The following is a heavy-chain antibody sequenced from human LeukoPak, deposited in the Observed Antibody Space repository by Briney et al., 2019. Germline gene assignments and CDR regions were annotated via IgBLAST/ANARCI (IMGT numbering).Heavy chain of an antibody. Sequence: GGSLRLSCAASGFTFSSYAMSWVRQAPGKGLEWVSSISSDTSYIYYADSVKGRFTISRDNAKNSLYLQMNSLRAEDAAVYYCARVCYGPGTTPVDYWGQGTLVTVSS. CDR2: ISSDTSYI. J-gene: IGHJ4*02. CDR1: GFTFSSYA. V-gene: IGHV3-21*06. CDR3: ARVCYGPGTTPVDY. D-gene: IGHD3-10*01.